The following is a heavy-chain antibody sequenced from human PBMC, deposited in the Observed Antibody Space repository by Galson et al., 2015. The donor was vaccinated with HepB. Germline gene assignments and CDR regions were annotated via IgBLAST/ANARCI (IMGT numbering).Heavy chain of an antibody. J-gene: IGHJ5*02. V-gene: IGHV3-48*01. CDR2: ISSSSSTI. Sequence: SLRLSCAASGFTFNNYSMNWVRQAPGKGLEWVSYISSSSSTIYYADSVTGRFTISRDNAKNSLSLQMNRLRAEDTAVYYCARGIVVVVAATPGSSWFDPWGQGTLVTVSS. CDR1: GFTFNNYS. CDR3: ARGIVVVVAATPGSSWFDP. D-gene: IGHD2-15*01.